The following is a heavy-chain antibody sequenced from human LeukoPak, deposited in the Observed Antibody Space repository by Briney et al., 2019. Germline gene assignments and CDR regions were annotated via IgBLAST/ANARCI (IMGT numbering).Heavy chain of an antibody. J-gene: IGHJ4*02. CDR2: ISYDGSNK. Sequence: GGSLRLSCAASGFTFSSYAMHWVRQAPGKGLEWVAVISYDGSNKYYADSVKGRFTISRDNAKNSLYLQMNSLRAEDTAIYYCTRVGYIDEGNDYWGQGTLVTVSS. D-gene: IGHD5-24*01. CDR3: TRVGYIDEGNDY. CDR1: GFTFSSYA. V-gene: IGHV3-30*04.